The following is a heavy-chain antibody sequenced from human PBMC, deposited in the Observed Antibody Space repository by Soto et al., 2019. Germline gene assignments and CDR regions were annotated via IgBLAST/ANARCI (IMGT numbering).Heavy chain of an antibody. Sequence: SETLSLTCTVSGGSVSSGSYYWSWIRQPPGKGLEWIGYIYYSGSTNYTPSLKSRVTISVHTSKNQFSLKLSSVTAADTAVYYCARVNYYDSRGYWPGYNWFDPWGQGTLVTVSP. CDR2: IYYSGST. D-gene: IGHD3-22*01. V-gene: IGHV4-61*01. CDR1: GGSVSSGSYY. CDR3: ARVNYYDSRGYWPGYNWFDP. J-gene: IGHJ5*02.